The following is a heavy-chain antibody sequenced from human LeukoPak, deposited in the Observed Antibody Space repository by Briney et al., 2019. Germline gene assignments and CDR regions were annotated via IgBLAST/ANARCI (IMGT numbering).Heavy chain of an antibody. J-gene: IGHJ4*02. CDR3: ARWRYCSSTSCYTDYFDY. D-gene: IGHD2-2*02. V-gene: IGHV4-4*09. Sequence: SETLSLTCTVSGDSISSYYWSWIRQPAGKGLEWIGHIYTSGRTKYNPSLKSRVTISVDTSKNQFSLKLSSVTAADTAVYYCARWRYCSSTSCYTDYFDYWGQGTPVTVSS. CDR2: IYTSGRT. CDR1: GDSISSYY.